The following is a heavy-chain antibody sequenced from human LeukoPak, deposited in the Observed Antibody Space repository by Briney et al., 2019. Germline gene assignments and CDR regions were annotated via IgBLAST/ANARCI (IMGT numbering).Heavy chain of an antibody. D-gene: IGHD3-22*01. J-gene: IGHJ4*02. Sequence: SETLSLTCAVYGGSFSGYYWSWIRQPPGKGLEWIGEINHSGSTNYNPSLKSRVTISVDTSKNQFSLKLSSVTAADTAVYYCARGQAYYYDSSGYYYWGQGTLVTVSS. V-gene: IGHV4-34*01. CDR3: ARGQAYYYDSSGYYY. CDR1: GGSFSGYY. CDR2: INHSGST.